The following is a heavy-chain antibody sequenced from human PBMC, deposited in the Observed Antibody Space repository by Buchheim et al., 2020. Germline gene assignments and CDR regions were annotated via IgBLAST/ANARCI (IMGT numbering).Heavy chain of an antibody. J-gene: IGHJ4*02. D-gene: IGHD3-16*02. Sequence: EVRLVQSGAEVKEPGESLRISCQGSGYTFTNYWITWVRQMPGKGLEWMGRIDASDSYASYGPSFEGHVTMSVDKSIRTAYPQWSSLKASDTAMYFCARHARDDYVWGSYRCDYWGQGT. CDR1: GYTFTNYW. CDR2: IDASDSYA. CDR3: ARHARDDYVWGSYRCDY. V-gene: IGHV5-10-1*03.